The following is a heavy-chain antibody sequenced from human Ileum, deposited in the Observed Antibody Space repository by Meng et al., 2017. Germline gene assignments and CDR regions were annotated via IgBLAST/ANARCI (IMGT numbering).Heavy chain of an antibody. D-gene: IGHD3-22*01. CDR3: ARDMGSSGYSRPHI. CDR2: IWYDGSNK. CDR1: GFTFSSYG. V-gene: IGHV3-33*01. J-gene: IGHJ3*02. Sequence: GESLKTSCAASGFTFSSYGMHWVRQAPGKGLEWVAVIWYDGSNKYYADAVKGRFTISRDNSKNTLYLQMNSLRAEDTAVYYCARDMGSSGYSRPHIWGQGTMVTVSS.